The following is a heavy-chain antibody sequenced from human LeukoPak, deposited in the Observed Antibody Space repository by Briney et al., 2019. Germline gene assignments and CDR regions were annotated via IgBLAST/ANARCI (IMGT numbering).Heavy chain of an antibody. V-gene: IGHV4-39*07. J-gene: IGHJ3*02. D-gene: IGHD6-13*01. CDR1: GGSISSYY. CDR3: ARDSLKVEQLVHAFDI. Sequence: KPSETLSLTCTVSGGSISSYYWGWIRQPPGKGLEWIGSIYYSGSTYYNPSLKSRVTISVDTSKNQFSLKLSSVTAADTAVYYCARDSLKVEQLVHAFDIWGQGTMVTVSS. CDR2: IYYSGST.